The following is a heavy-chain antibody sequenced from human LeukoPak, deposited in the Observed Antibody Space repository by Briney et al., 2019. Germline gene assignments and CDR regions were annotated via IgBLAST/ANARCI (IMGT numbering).Heavy chain of an antibody. CDR2: IYTSGST. Sequence: SQTLSLNCTVSGGSISSGSYYWRWIRQPPGKGLEWIGRIYTSGSTNYNPSLKSRVTISVDTSKNQFSLKLSSVTAADTAVYYCASYKGKDAFDIWGQGTMVTVSS. CDR3: ASYKGKDAFDI. CDR1: GGSISSGSYY. D-gene: IGHD3-10*01. V-gene: IGHV4-61*02. J-gene: IGHJ3*02.